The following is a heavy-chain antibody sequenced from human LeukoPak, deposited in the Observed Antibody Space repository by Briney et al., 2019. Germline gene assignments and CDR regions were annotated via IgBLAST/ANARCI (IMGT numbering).Heavy chain of an antibody. CDR2: ISSDGGNE. D-gene: IGHD3-16*02. J-gene: IGHJ4*02. CDR3: ARAHHRRVYDYVWGSYPY. CDR1: GFTFSNYA. Sequence: GGSLRLSCAASGFTFSNYAMHWVRQAPGKGLEWLTIISSDGGNEHYADSVKGRFTVSRDNAKNSLYLQMNSLRAEDTAVYYCARAHHRRVYDYVWGSYPYWGQGTLVTVSS. V-gene: IGHV3-30-3*01.